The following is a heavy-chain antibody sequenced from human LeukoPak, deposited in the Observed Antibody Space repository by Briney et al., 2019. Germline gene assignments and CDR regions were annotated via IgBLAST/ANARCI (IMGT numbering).Heavy chain of an antibody. V-gene: IGHV4-61*01. D-gene: IGHD3-10*01. CDR1: GGSIRSSYYY. CDR2: IYYSGST. J-gene: IGHJ5*02. Sequence: SETLSLTCTVSGGSIRSSYYYWSWIRQPPGKGLEWIGYIYYSGSTNYNPSLKSRVTISVDTSKNQFSLKLSSVTAADTAVYYCARAFEYYYGSGSYPTPWFDPWGQGTLVTVSS. CDR3: ARAFEYYYGSGSYPTPWFDP.